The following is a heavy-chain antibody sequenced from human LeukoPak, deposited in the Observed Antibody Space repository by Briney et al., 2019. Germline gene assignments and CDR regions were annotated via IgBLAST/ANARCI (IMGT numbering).Heavy chain of an antibody. V-gene: IGHV4-61*02. CDR1: GGSFSSRPYY. Sequence: SQTLSLTCTVSGGSFSSRPYYWSWIRQPAGKGLEWIGRIYTSGDTDYNPSLKSRVTISVDTSKNQFSLKLSSVTAADTAVYYCARMVMHSSSPPRYYYYYYYMDVWGKGTTVTVSS. CDR3: ARMVMHSSSPPRYYYYYYYMDV. J-gene: IGHJ6*03. D-gene: IGHD6-6*01. CDR2: IYTSGDT.